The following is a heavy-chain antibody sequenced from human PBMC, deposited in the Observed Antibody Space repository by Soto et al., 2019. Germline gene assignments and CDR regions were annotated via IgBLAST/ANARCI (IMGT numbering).Heavy chain of an antibody. CDR3: ARAPRLTQLSA. J-gene: IGHJ5*02. D-gene: IGHD1-1*01. CDR1: GYTFSTSG. V-gene: IGHV1-3*01. Sequence: ASGKVSCKASGYTFSTSGMHWVRQAPGQGLEWVGWINGVNGNTKYSQKFQDRVTITRDSSASTAYMELSGLTSEDTGVFYCARAPRLTQLSAWGQGTQVTVSS. CDR2: INGVNGNT.